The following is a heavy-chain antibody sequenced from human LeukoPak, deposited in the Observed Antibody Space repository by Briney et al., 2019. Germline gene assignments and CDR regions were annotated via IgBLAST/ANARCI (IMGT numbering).Heavy chain of an antibody. CDR2: IKEDGSEK. CDR1: GFTLSSYW. Sequence: GGSLRLSCAVSGFTLSSYWMSWVRQSPERGLEWVDNIKEDGSEKYYVDSVKGRFTISRDNAKNSLYLQMNSLRAEDTAVYFCARSRATGEFDCWGQGTLVTVSS. J-gene: IGHJ4*02. D-gene: IGHD1-26*01. V-gene: IGHV3-7*01. CDR3: ARSRATGEFDC.